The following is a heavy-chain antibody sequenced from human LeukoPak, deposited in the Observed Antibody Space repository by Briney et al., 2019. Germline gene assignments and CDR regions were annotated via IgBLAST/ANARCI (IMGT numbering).Heavy chain of an antibody. J-gene: IGHJ6*02. CDR1: GFTFSSYA. D-gene: IGHD2-2*01. V-gene: IGHV3-30-3*01. CDR3: ARDLRRLRYCSSTSCPPLYGMDV. CDR2: ISYDGSNK. Sequence: GGSVRLSCAASGFTFSSYAMHWVRQAPGKGLEWVTVISYDGSNKYYADSVKGRFTISRDNSKNTLYLQMNSLRAEDTAVYYCARDLRRLRYCSSTSCPPLYGMDVWGQGTTVTVSS.